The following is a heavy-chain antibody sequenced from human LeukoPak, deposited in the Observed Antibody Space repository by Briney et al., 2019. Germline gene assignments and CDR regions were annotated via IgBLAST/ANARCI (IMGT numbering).Heavy chain of an antibody. J-gene: IGHJ3*02. CDR2: IYYSGST. CDR3: AGGDSSGWYRYAFDI. V-gene: IGHV4-59*01. Sequence: PSETLSLTCTVSGGSISSYYWSWIRQPPGKGLEWIGYIYYSGSTNYNPSLKSRVTISVDTSKNQFSLKLSSVTAADTAVYYCAGGDSSGWYRYAFDIWGQGTMVTVSS. D-gene: IGHD6-19*01. CDR1: GGSISSYY.